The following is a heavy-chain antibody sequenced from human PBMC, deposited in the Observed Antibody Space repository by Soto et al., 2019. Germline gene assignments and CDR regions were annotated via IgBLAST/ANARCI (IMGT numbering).Heavy chain of an antibody. CDR3: VKGSDVARQELDY. Sequence: QVQLVESGGGVVQPGRSLRLSCAASGFTFSNFGMHWVRQAPGMGLEWVAAISADGSSKYFSGSLKGRFTISRANSKNTLFLQMNSLRVEDTAVYYCVKGSDVARQELDYWCQGTLVTVSS. J-gene: IGHJ4*02. CDR2: ISADGSSK. CDR1: GFTFSNFG. D-gene: IGHD3-3*01. V-gene: IGHV3-30*18.